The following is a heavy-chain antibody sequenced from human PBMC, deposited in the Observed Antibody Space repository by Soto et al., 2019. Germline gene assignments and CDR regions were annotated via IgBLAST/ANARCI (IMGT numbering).Heavy chain of an antibody. V-gene: IGHV5-51*01. D-gene: IGHD1-7*01. CDR1: GYNFGGYR. CDR3: ARGGFIGTPPDY. CDR2: IHPGDSDT. Sequence: ESLKISCKGSGYNFGGYRIGWVRQMPGKGLEWMGIIHPGDSDTRYSPSFQGQVTIAADTSISTAYLQWRSLKASDSAIYYGARGGFIGTPPDYWGQGTQVTVSS. J-gene: IGHJ4*02.